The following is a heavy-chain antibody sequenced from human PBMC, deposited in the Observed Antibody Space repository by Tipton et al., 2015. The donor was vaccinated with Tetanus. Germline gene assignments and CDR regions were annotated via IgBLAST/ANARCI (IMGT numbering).Heavy chain of an antibody. CDR2: VSDSGST. D-gene: IGHD3-22*01. CDR3: ARATPSGSYFVRYYSMDV. J-gene: IGHJ6*02. CDR1: GGSFSAYY. V-gene: IGHV4-30-4*01. Sequence: TLSLTCAVYGGSFSAYYWSWIRQPPGKGLEWIGYVSDSGSTYSNPSLRSRIIISVDTSKNQFSLILSSVTAADTAVYYCARATPSGSYFVRYYSMDVWGQGTTVVVSS.